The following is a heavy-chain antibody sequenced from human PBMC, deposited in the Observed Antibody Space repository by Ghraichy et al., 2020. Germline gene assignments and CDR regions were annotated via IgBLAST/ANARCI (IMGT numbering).Heavy chain of an antibody. CDR2: IKQDASEQ. CDR1: GFTFSRYW. J-gene: IGHJ4*02. V-gene: IGHV3-7*03. Sequence: GGSLRLSCAASGFTFSRYWMTWVRQAPGKGLEWVANIKQDASEQYYVDSVKGRFTISRDNPKNSLYLQMNSLRAEDTAVYYCARDVDFDYWGQGTLVTVSS. D-gene: IGHD2-21*01. CDR3: ARDVDFDY.